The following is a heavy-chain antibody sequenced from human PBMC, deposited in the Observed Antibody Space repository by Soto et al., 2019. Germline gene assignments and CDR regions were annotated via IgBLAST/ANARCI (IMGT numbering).Heavy chain of an antibody. J-gene: IGHJ5*02. D-gene: IGHD1-7*01. V-gene: IGHV4-34*01. Sequence: PSETLSLTCAVYGGYFSGYYWSWIRQPPGKGLEWIGEINHSGSTNYNPSLKSRVTISVDTSKNQFSLKLSSVTAADTAVYYCARYGPPNTQTGTTRRRWFDPWGQGTLVTVSS. CDR1: GGYFSGYY. CDR3: ARYGPPNTQTGTTRRRWFDP. CDR2: INHSGST.